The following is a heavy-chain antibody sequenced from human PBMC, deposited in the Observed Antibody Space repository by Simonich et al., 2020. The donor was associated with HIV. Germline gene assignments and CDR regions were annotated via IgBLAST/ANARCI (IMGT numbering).Heavy chain of an antibody. Sequence: EVQLVESGGGLVKPGGSLRLSCAASGFTFSSYSMNWVRQAPGEGLEWVSYISRSSNYIYYADSENGRFTISRDNAKNSLYLQMNSLRAEDTAVYYCARSTVPNYYYYGMDVWGQGTTVTVSS. CDR2: ISRSSNYI. J-gene: IGHJ6*02. D-gene: IGHD4-17*01. CDR1: GFTFSSYS. CDR3: ARSTVPNYYYYGMDV. V-gene: IGHV3-21*01.